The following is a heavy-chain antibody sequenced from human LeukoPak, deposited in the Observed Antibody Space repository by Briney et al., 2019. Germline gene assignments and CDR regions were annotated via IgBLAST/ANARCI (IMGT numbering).Heavy chain of an antibody. V-gene: IGHV3-23*01. J-gene: IGHJ4*02. Sequence: PGGSLRLSCAASGFTFSSYGMHWVRQAPGKGLEWVSAISGSGGSTYYADSVKGRFTISRDNSKNTLYLQMNSLRAEDTAAYYCAKGLESQGYWGQGTLVTVSS. CDR2: ISGSGGST. CDR1: GFTFSSYG. CDR3: AKGLESQGY.